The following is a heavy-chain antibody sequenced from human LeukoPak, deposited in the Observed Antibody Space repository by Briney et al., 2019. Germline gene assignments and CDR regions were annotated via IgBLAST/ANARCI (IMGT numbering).Heavy chain of an antibody. V-gene: IGHV3-23*01. J-gene: IGHJ4*02. D-gene: IGHD6-19*01. Sequence: AGSLRLSCAASGLTFSNYGMIWVRQAPGKGLEWVSAIGSGGGTYYADSVKGRFTISRDNSKNTLYLQMNSLRVEDTAVYYCARRAVAGLWFFDYWGQGILVTVSS. CDR1: GLTFSNYG. CDR2: IGSGGGT. CDR3: ARRAVAGLWFFDY.